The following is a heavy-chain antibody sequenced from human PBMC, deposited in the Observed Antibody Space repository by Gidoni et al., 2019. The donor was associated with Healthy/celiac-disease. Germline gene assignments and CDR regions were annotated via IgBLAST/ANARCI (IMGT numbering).Heavy chain of an antibody. CDR1: GGSISSSSYY. V-gene: IGHV4-39*01. CDR3: ARSSGYYFGY. CDR2: IYYSGST. Sequence: QLQLQESGPGLVKPSETMSLTCTVSGGSISSSSYYWGWIRQPPGKGLEWIGSIYYSGSTYYNPSLKSRVTISVDTSKNQFSLKLSSVTAADTAVYYCARSSGYYFGYWGQGTLVTVSS. D-gene: IGHD3-22*01. J-gene: IGHJ4*02.